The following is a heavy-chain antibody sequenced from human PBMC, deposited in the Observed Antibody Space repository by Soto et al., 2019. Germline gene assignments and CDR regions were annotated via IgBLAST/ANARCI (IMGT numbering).Heavy chain of an antibody. V-gene: IGHV3-30-3*01. CDR1: GFTFSSYA. CDR2: ISYDGSNK. J-gene: IGHJ4*02. D-gene: IGHD3-22*01. CDR3: ARWQYYYDSSGNFDY. Sequence: HPGGSLRLSCAASGFTFSSYAMHWVRQAPGKGLEWVAVISYDGSNKYYADSVKGRFTISRDNSKNTLYLQMNSLRAEDTAVYYCARWQYYYDSSGNFDYWGQGTLVTVSS.